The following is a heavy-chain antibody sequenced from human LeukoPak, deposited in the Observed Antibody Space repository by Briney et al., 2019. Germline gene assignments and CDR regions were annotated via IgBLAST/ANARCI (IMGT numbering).Heavy chain of an antibody. CDR2: IIPIFGTA. V-gene: IGHV1-69*05. Sequence: ASVKVSCKASGGTFSSYAISWVRQAPGQGLEWMGGIIPIFGTANYAQKFQGRVTITRDTSASTAYMELSSLRSEDTAVYYCARGEAAGTIYWGQGTLVTVSS. J-gene: IGHJ4*02. D-gene: IGHD6-13*01. CDR3: ARGEAAGTIY. CDR1: GGTFSSYA.